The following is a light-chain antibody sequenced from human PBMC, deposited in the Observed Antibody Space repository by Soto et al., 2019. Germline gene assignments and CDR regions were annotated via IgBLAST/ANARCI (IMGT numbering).Light chain of an antibody. Sequence: ERMFTQSRATLSLSPGEGGTRVCRASQSVRSYLAWYQQKPGQAPRLLIYDASNRAPGIPDRVIGRGSRTEATLTISSLQSVDFAVYSCQQYNNWPWTFGQGTKVDIK. CDR1: QSVRSY. V-gene: IGKV3D-15*01. J-gene: IGKJ1*01. CDR2: DAS. CDR3: QQYNNWPWT.